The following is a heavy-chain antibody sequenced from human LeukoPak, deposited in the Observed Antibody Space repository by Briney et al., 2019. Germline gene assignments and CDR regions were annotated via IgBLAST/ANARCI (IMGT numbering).Heavy chain of an antibody. CDR1: GFTFSTYA. Sequence: GGSLRLSCAASGFTFSTYAMSWVRQAPGKGLEWVSGISDSGGSTYYADSVKGRFTISRDNAKNSLYLQMNSLRAEDTAVYYCARRPAYSSSSWFDPWGQGTLVTVSS. CDR2: ISDSGGST. D-gene: IGHD6-6*01. CDR3: ARRPAYSSSSWFDP. J-gene: IGHJ5*02. V-gene: IGHV3-23*01.